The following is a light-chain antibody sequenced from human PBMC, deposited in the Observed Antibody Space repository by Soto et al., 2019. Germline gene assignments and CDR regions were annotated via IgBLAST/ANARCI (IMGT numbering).Light chain of an antibody. CDR2: EVN. CDR3: CSYARSSTGV. Sequence: QSALTQPASVSGSPGQSITISCTGTSSDVGSYNLVSWYQHHPGKAPKLMIYEVNKRPSGVSNRFSGSKSGNTASLTISGLQAEDEADYYCCSYARSSTGVFGGGTKLTVL. J-gene: IGLJ3*02. V-gene: IGLV2-23*02. CDR1: SSDVGSYNL.